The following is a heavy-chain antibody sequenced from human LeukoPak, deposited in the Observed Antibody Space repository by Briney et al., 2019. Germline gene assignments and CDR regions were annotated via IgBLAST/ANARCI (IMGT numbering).Heavy chain of an antibody. CDR2: IYSGGST. J-gene: IGHJ4*02. Sequence: GSLRLSCAASGFTVSSNYMSWVRQAPGKGLEWVSVIYSGGSTYYADSVKGRFTISRDNSKNTLYLQMNSLRAEDTAVYYRARDIRYYYDSSGYYTGGFDYWGQGTLVTVSS. V-gene: IGHV3-66*01. D-gene: IGHD3-22*01. CDR3: ARDIRYYYDSSGYYTGGFDY. CDR1: GFTVSSNY.